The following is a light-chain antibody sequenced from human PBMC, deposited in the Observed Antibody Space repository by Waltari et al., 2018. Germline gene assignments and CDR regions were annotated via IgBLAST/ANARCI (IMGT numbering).Light chain of an antibody. CDR2: DDS. CDR3: HVWDSSSDHPWV. Sequence: SYVLTQPPSVSVAPGKTARITCGGNNLGSKSVHRYQQKPGQAPVLVIYDDSDRPSGIPERFSGSNSGNTATLTISRVEAGDEADYYCHVWDSSSDHPWVFGGGTKLTVL. CDR1: NLGSKS. J-gene: IGLJ3*02. V-gene: IGLV3-21*04.